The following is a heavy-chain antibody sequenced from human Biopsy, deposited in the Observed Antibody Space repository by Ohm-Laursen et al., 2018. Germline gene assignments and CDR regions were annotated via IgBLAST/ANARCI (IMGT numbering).Heavy chain of an antibody. CDR3: ARGIAVVRSLDV. Sequence: SETLSLTCTVSSGSISGYYWTWIRQAPGKGLEFIGYVYSSGSTNYNPSLKSRATISLDTPRNQVSLRLSSVTAADTAVYYCARGIAVVRSLDVWGQGTTVAVSS. CDR2: VYSSGST. V-gene: IGHV4-59*08. CDR1: SGSISGYY. D-gene: IGHD5-18*01. J-gene: IGHJ6*02.